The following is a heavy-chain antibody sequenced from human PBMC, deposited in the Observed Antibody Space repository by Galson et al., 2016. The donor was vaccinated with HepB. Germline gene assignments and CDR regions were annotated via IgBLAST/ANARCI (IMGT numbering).Heavy chain of an antibody. J-gene: IGHJ4*02. D-gene: IGHD6-19*01. CDR3: AKPFLSSGLYYFDY. V-gene: IGHV3-48*02. CDR1: GFTFSSSA. CDR2: ISGGSSTI. Sequence: SLRLSCAASGFTFSSSAMNWVRQAPGKRLEWLSHISGGSSTIYYADSVKGRFTVSRDNAKNSLYLQMNSLRDDDTAVYYCAKPFLSSGLYYFDYWGRGTLVTVSS.